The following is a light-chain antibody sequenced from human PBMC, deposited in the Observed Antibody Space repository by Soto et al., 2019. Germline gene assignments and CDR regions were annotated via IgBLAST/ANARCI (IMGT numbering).Light chain of an antibody. J-gene: IGKJ1*01. CDR2: DAS. CDR3: QQYKDYTYT. CDR1: QRVDRW. Sequence: TITCRASQRVDRWLAWYQQKPGKAPKLLISDASTLESGVPSRFSGSGSVTEFTLAIASLQPDDFATYYCQQYKDYTYTFGQGTKVDIK. V-gene: IGKV1-5*01.